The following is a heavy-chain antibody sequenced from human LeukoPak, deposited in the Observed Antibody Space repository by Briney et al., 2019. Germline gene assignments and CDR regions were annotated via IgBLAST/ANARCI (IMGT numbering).Heavy chain of an antibody. J-gene: IGHJ4*02. D-gene: IGHD3-22*01. V-gene: IGHV4-59*08. CDR1: GGSISSYY. CDR3: ARHYDSSAYWYYFDY. Sequence: SDTLSLTCTVSGGSISSYYWSWIRQPPGKGLEWIGYIYYSGSTNYNPSLKSRVTISVDTSKNQFSLKLSSVTAADTAVYYCARHYDSSAYWYYFDYWGQGTLVTVSS. CDR2: IYYSGST.